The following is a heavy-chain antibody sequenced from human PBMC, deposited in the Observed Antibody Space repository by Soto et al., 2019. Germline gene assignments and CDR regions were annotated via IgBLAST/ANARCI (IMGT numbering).Heavy chain of an antibody. Sequence: GGSLRLSCAASGFTFSSYGMHWVRQAPGKGLEWVAVIWYDGSNKYYADSVRGRFTISRDNSKNTLFLQMDSLRAEDTAVYYCAPLLYTSIDPWGQGTLVTVSS. CDR1: GFTFSSYG. CDR2: IWYDGSNK. J-gene: IGHJ5*02. V-gene: IGHV3-30*02. D-gene: IGHD3-3*02. CDR3: APLLYTSIDP.